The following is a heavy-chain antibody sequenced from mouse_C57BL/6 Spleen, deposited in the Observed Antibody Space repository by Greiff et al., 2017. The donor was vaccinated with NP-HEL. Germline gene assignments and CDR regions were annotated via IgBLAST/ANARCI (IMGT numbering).Heavy chain of an antibody. CDR1: GFTFSSYG. Sequence: EVMLVESGGDLVKPGGSLKLSCAASGFTFSSYGMSWVRQTPDKRLEWVATISSGGSYTYYPDSVKGRFTISRDNAKNTLYLQMSSLKSEDTAMYDCARPLSGYLDYWGQGTTLTVSS. V-gene: IGHV5-6*01. J-gene: IGHJ2*01. D-gene: IGHD3-2*02. CDR3: ARPLSGYLDY. CDR2: ISSGGSYT.